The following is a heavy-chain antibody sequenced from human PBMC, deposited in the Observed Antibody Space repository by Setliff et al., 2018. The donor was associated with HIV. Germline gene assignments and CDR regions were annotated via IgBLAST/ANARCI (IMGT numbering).Heavy chain of an antibody. J-gene: IGHJ5*02. CDR2: INHTGST. D-gene: IGHD2-8*01. Sequence: PSETLSLTCAVYGGSFSDYFWSWIRQPPGKRLEWIGGINHTGSTKYNPSLKSRVSISVDTSKNQFSLRLTSVTGADTAVYYCARSYNGVPWTWGQGMLVTVSS. CDR3: ARSYNGVPWT. CDR1: GGSFSDYF. V-gene: IGHV4-34*01.